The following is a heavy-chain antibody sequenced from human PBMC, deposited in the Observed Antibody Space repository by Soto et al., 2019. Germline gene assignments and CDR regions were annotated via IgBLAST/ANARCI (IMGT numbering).Heavy chain of an antibody. CDR3: ARGYYDSSGYYYDSSYYYYMDV. J-gene: IGHJ6*03. CDR1: GGTFSSYA. CDR2: ILPIFGTA. Sequence: ASVKVSCKASGGTFSSYAISWVRQAPGQGLEWMGGILPIFGTANYAQKFQGRVTITADESTSTAYMELSSLRSEDTAVYYCARGYYDSSGYYYDSSYYYYMDVWGKGTTVTVSS. V-gene: IGHV1-69*13. D-gene: IGHD3-22*01.